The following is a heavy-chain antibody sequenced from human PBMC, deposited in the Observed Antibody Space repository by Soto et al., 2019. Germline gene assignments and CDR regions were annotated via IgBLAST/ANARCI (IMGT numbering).Heavy chain of an antibody. J-gene: IGHJ4*02. Sequence: QVHLVQSGAEVKKPGASVKVSCQGSGYTFTTYGITWVRQAPGQGLEWMGWISAHNGNTNYAQKLQGRDTVTRDTSTSTAYRELRSVRYDDTAVYYCARGRYGDYWGQGALVTVSS. V-gene: IGHV1-18*01. D-gene: IGHD1-1*01. CDR2: ISAHNGNT. CDR1: GYTFTTYG. CDR3: ARGRYGDY.